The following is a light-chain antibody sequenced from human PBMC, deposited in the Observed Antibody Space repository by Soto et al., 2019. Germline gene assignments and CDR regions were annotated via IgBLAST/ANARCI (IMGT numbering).Light chain of an antibody. CDR3: LQDYIYPYT. J-gene: IGKJ2*01. Sequence: IQMTQSPSSLSASVGDRVTITCRASQGIRDDLSWYQQKPGKAPKLLIHASSTLQSGVPSRFGGSGSGTDFTLTISSLQPEDFATYYCLQDYIYPYTCGQGTKLEIK. CDR2: ASS. V-gene: IGKV1-6*01. CDR1: QGIRDD.